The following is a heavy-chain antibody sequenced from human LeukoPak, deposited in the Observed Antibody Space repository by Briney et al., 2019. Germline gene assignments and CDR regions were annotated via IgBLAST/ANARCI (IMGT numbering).Heavy chain of an antibody. V-gene: IGHV4-38-2*02. CDR2: IYHSGST. J-gene: IGHJ6*03. D-gene: IGHD5-18*01. CDR1: GYSIISDYF. Sequence: PSETPSLTCTVSGYSIISDYFWGWIRQPPGKGLEWIGTIYHSGSTYYSPSLKSRVTVSVDTSKNQFSLKLSSVTAADTAVYYCARAFGYSYGLRYYYYMDVWGKGTTVTVSS. CDR3: ARAFGYSYGLRYYYYMDV.